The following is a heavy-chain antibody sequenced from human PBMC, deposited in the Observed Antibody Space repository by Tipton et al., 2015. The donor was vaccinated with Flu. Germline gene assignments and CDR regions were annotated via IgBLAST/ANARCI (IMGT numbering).Heavy chain of an antibody. CDR3: AKGFGNYYYGSGSYPD. Sequence: SLRLSCAASGFTFSNYAMSWVRQAPGKGLQWVSAISGSGGSTYYADSVKGRFTISRDNSKSTLYLQMNSLRAEDTAVYYCAKGFGNYYYGSGSYPDWGQGTLATVSS. V-gene: IGHV3-23*01. D-gene: IGHD3-10*01. J-gene: IGHJ4*02. CDR2: ISGSGGST. CDR1: GFTFSNYA.